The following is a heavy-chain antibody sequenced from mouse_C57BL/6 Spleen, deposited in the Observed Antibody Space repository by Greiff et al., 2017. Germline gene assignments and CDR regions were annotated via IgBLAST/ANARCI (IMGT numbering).Heavy chain of an antibody. Sequence: QVQLQQPGAELVKPGASVKLSCKASGYTFTSYWMHWVKQRPGQGLEWIGMIHPNSGSTNYNEKFKSKATLTVDKSSSTAYMQLSSLTSEDSAVYYCARGGIYYDTLYAMDYWGQGTSVTVSS. V-gene: IGHV1-64*01. D-gene: IGHD2-4*01. CDR3: ARGGIYYDTLYAMDY. CDR1: GYTFTSYW. CDR2: IHPNSGST. J-gene: IGHJ4*01.